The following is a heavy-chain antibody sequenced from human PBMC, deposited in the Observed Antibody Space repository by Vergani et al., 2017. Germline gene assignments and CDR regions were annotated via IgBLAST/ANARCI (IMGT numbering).Heavy chain of an antibody. D-gene: IGHD3-9*01. J-gene: IGHJ3*02. CDR2: ISYDGSNK. V-gene: IGHV3-30*04. CDR1: GFTFSSYA. Sequence: QVQLVESGGGVVQPGRSLRLSCAASGFTFSSYAMHWVRQAPGKGLEWVAVISYDGSNKYYADSVKGRFTISRDNSKNTLYLQMNSLRADDTAVYYCARDQYYDILTANRAFDALDIWGQGTMVTVAS. CDR3: ARDQYYDILTANRAFDALDI.